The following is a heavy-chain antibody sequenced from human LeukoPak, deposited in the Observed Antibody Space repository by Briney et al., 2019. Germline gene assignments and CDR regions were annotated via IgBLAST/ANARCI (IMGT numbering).Heavy chain of an antibody. CDR3: QSRFLEWLLDY. CDR2: IYDTGST. V-gene: IGHV4-39*01. D-gene: IGHD3-3*01. CDR1: GDSIRSNNYY. J-gene: IGHJ4*02. Sequence: MSSETLSLTCTVSGDSIRSNNYYWGGIRQPPGKGLEWIGSIYDTGSTFYNPSLKSRVIISVDTSKNQFSLKLSSVTAADTAVYYCQSRFLEWLLDYWGQGTLVTVSS.